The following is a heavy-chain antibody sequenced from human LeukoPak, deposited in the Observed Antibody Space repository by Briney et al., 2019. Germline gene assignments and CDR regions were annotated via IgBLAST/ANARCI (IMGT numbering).Heavy chain of an antibody. J-gene: IGHJ4*02. CDR1: GFTFSSYS. CDR3: SRVSMVREVTVKDY. V-gene: IGHV3-21*01. Sequence: GSLRLSCAASGFTFSSYSMNWVRQAPGKGLEWVSSISSSSSYIYYADSVKGRFTISRDNAKNSLYLQMNSLRAEDTAVYYCSRVSMVREVTVKDYWGQGTLVTVSS. D-gene: IGHD3-10*01. CDR2: ISSSSSYI.